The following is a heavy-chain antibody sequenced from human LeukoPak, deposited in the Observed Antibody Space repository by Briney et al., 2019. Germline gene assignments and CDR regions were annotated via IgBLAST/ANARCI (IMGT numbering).Heavy chain of an antibody. V-gene: IGHV1-18*01. CDR3: ARGQGASWDTAMVTDH. D-gene: IGHD5-18*01. Sequence: ASVKVSCKASGYTFTSHGISWVRQAPGQGLEWMGWISTYNGNTNYAQKFQGRVTMTTDTSTTTAYMELRSLRCDDTAVYYCARGQGASWDTAMVTDHWGQGTLVTVSS. CDR2: ISTYNGNT. CDR1: GYTFTSHG. J-gene: IGHJ4*02.